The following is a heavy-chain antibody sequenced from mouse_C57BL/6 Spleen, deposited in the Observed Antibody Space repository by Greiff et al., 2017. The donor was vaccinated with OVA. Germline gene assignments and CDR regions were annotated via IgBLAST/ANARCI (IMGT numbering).Heavy chain of an antibody. CDR3: ARGTTVVAYDY. CDR1: GYTFTDYY. Sequence: VQLQQSGPVLVKPGASVKMSCKASGYTFTDYYMNWVKQSHGKSLEWIGVINPYNGGTSYNQKFKGKATLTVDTSSSTAYMELNSLTSEDSAVYYCARGTTVVAYDYWGQGTTLTVSS. D-gene: IGHD1-1*01. V-gene: IGHV1-19*01. J-gene: IGHJ2*01. CDR2: INPYNGGT.